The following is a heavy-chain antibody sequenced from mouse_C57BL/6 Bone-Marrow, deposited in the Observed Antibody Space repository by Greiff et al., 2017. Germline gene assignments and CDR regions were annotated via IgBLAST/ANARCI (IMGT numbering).Heavy chain of an antibody. J-gene: IGHJ2*01. V-gene: IGHV1-5*01. CDR3: TRGYDYDQGYYFDY. Sequence: EVKLVESGTVLARPGASVKMSCKTSGYTFTSYWMHWVKQRPGQGLEWIGAIYPGNSDTSYNQKFKGKAKLTAVTSASTAYMELSSLTNEDSAVYYCTRGYDYDQGYYFDYWGQGTTLTVSS. CDR2: IYPGNSDT. D-gene: IGHD2-4*01. CDR1: GYTFTSYW.